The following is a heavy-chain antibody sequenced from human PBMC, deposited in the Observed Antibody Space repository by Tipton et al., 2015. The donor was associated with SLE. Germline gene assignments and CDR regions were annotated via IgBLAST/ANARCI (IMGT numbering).Heavy chain of an antibody. CDR2: IYHSGST. CDR3: ASSTSCCDY. Sequence: LRLSCAVSGYSISSGYYWGWIRQPPGKGLEWIGSIYHSGSTYYNPSLKSRVTISVDTSKNQFSLKLSSVTAADTAVYYCASSTSCCDYWGQGTLVTVSS. V-gene: IGHV4-38-2*01. J-gene: IGHJ4*02. D-gene: IGHD2-2*01. CDR1: GYSISSGYY.